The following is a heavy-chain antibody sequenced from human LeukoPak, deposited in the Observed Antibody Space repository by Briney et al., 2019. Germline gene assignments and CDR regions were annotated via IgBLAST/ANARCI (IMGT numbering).Heavy chain of an antibody. CDR3: ARGYCSGGSCYIFDY. D-gene: IGHD2-15*01. CDR2: IYTSGST. J-gene: IGHJ4*02. V-gene: IGHV4-4*07. Sequence: SETLSLTCTVSGGSISGYYWSWIRQPAGKGLEWIGRIYTSGSTYYNPSLKSRVTMSVDTSKNQFSLKLTSVTAADTAVYYCARGYCSGGSCYIFDYWGQGTLVTVSS. CDR1: GGSISGYY.